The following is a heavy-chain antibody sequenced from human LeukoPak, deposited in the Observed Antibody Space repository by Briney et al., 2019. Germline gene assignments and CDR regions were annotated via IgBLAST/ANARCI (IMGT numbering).Heavy chain of an antibody. CDR2: MNPNSGYT. D-gene: IGHD2-2*01. V-gene: IGHV1-8*01. CDR1: GYTFTNYD. J-gene: IGHJ6*02. Sequence: GESLKVSCKASGYTFTNYDINWVRQATGQGLEWMGWMNPNSGYTGYAQKFQGRFTMTGNTSISTAYMELSSLRSEDTAVYYCARGAVIPATMGYYGMDVWGQGTTVSVSS. CDR3: ARGAVIPATMGYYGMDV.